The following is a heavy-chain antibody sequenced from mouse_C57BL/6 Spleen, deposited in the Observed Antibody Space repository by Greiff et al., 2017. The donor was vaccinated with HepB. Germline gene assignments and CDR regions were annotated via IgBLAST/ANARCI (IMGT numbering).Heavy chain of an antibody. CDR1: GYTFTSYW. CDR3: ARSYYYGSSPFAY. D-gene: IGHD1-1*01. J-gene: IGHJ3*01. V-gene: IGHV1-52*01. Sequence: VQLQQPGAELVRPGSSVKLSCKASGYTFTSYWMHWVKQRPIQGLEWIGNIDPSDSETHYNQKFKDKATLTVDKSSSTAYMQLSSLTSEDCAVYYGARSYYYGSSPFAYWGQGTLVTVSA. CDR2: IDPSDSET.